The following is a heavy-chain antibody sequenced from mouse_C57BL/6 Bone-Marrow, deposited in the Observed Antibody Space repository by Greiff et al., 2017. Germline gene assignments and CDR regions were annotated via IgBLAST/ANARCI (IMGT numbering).Heavy chain of an antibody. J-gene: IGHJ3*01. CDR2: IDPENGDT. D-gene: IGHD2-4*01. CDR3: TRYYDYAY. Sequence: VQLQQSGAELVRPGASVKLSCTASGFNIKDDYMNWVKQRPEQGLEWIGWIDPENGDTEYASKFQGKATITADTSSNTAYLQLSSLTSEYTAVYYCTRYYDYAYWGQGPLVTVSA. CDR1: GFNIKDDY. V-gene: IGHV14-4*01.